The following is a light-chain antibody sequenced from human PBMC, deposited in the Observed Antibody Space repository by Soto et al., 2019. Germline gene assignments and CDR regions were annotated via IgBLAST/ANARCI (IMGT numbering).Light chain of an antibody. CDR1: SSDIGAYDY. Sequence: QSALTQPASVSGSPGQSITISCSGTSSDIGAYDYVSWYQQHPGRAPKLIIYEVNKRPSGVPDRFSGSKSGSTASLTVSGLQAEDEADYYCSSFAVSPVVFGGGTKLTVL. CDR2: EVN. CDR3: SSFAVSPVV. V-gene: IGLV2-8*01. J-gene: IGLJ2*01.